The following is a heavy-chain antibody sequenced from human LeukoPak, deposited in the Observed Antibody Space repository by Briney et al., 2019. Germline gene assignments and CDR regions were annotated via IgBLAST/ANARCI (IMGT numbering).Heavy chain of an antibody. CDR3: ARAGIAIIGRDPVDY. J-gene: IGHJ4*02. V-gene: IGHV3-49*04. Sequence: GGSLRLSCAASGFTFGDYALSWVRQAPGKGLEWVGFIRSKTYGGAADYGASVRGRFTIYRDDSKSIAHLQMNSLEIEDTAVYYCARAGIAIIGRDPVDYWGQGTLVTVSS. D-gene: IGHD2-21*01. CDR1: GFTFGDYA. CDR2: IRSKTYGGAA.